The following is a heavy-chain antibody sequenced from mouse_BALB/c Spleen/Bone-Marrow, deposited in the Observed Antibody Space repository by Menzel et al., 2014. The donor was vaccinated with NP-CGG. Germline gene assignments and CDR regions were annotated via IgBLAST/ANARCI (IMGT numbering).Heavy chain of an antibody. J-gene: IGHJ2*01. CDR1: GYSFTGYF. D-gene: IGHD1-1*01. CDR3: ARSGYYGSSYFDY. V-gene: IGHV1-20*02. Sequence: EVQLAESGPELVKPGASVKISCKASGYSFTGYFMNWVMQSHGKSLEWIGRINPYNGDTFYNQKFKGKATLTVDKSSSTAHMELRSLASEDSAVYYCARSGYYGSSYFDYRRQGTTLPVSS. CDR2: INPYNGDT.